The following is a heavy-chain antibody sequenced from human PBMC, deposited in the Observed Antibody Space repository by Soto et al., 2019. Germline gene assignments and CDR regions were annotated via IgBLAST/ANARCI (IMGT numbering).Heavy chain of an antibody. CDR3: ARLVGATSIIDY. V-gene: IGHV4-39*01. D-gene: IGHD1-26*01. J-gene: IGHJ4*02. CDR1: GGSISSSSYY. Sequence: ETLSLTCTVSGGSISSSSYYWGWIRQPPGKGLEWIGSIYYSGSTYYNPSLKSRVTISVDTSKNQFSLKLSSVTAADTAVYYCARLVGATSIIDYWGQGTLVTVSS. CDR2: IYYSGST.